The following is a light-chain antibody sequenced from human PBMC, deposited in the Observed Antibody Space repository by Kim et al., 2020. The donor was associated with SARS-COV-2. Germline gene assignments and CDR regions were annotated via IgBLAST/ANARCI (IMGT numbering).Light chain of an antibody. Sequence: APGKTARSTCGGNNNGSKSVHWYQQKPGQAPVLVIYYDSDRPSGIPERFSGSNSGNTATLTISRVEAGDEADYYCQVWDSSSDHVVFGGGTQLTVL. CDR3: QVWDSSSDHVV. V-gene: IGLV3-21*04. CDR1: NNGSKS. J-gene: IGLJ2*01. CDR2: YDS.